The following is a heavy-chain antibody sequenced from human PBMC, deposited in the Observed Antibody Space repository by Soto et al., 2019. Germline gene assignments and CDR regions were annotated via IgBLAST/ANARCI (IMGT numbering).Heavy chain of an antibody. Sequence: SGKVSCKASGYTFDSYYITWVRQAPGQRLAWMGLINPSGGGTSYAQKFRGRVTMTRDTSTSTVYMELSSLRSEDTAVYYCARDPYCGGDCYYFDFWGQGTLASVSS. CDR2: INPSGGGT. D-gene: IGHD2-21*02. CDR3: ARDPYCGGDCYYFDF. CDR1: GYTFDSYY. J-gene: IGHJ4*02. V-gene: IGHV1-46*02.